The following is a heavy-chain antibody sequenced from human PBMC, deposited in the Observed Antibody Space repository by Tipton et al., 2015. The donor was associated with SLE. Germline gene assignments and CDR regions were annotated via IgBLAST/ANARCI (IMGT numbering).Heavy chain of an antibody. CDR2: ISGGGGST. D-gene: IGHD1/OR15-1a*01. J-gene: IGHJ4*02. Sequence: QLVQSGGGLIQSGGSLRLSCATSGFTFGSYALSWVRRAPGKGLEWVSAISGGGGSTYYADFVKGRFSISIDKSKKTLFLQMNSLRVDDTATYYCAKFEKTTDFYLDSWGQGTLVSVSS. V-gene: IGHV3-23*04. CDR3: AKFEKTTDFYLDS. CDR1: GFTFGSYA.